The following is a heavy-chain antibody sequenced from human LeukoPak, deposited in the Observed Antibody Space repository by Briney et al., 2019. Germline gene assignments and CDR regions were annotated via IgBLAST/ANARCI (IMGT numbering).Heavy chain of an antibody. CDR3: ARARRGGSSPIDY. CDR2: IDRSVRT. CDR1: GYSISSDYY. D-gene: IGHD6-6*01. V-gene: IGHV4-38-2*01. J-gene: IGHJ4*02. Sequence: KPSESLSVTCAVSGYSISSDYYCGWIRQPPGRGLEWMASIDRSVRTYYNPSLKSRVTISLYTAKNQFSLKVNSVTATATAVYFCARARRGGSSPIDYWGQGTLVTVSS.